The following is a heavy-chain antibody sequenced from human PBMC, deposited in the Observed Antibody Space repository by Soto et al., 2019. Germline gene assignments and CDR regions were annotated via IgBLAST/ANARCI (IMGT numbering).Heavy chain of an antibody. CDR2: IYHSGST. CDR1: GGAISSGGYS. CDR3: ARVPGP. J-gene: IGHJ5*02. Sequence: SETLSLTCAVSGGAISSGGYSWSWIRQPPGKGPEWIGYIYHSGSTYYNPSLKSRVTISVDRSKNQFSLKLSSVTAADTAVYYCARVPGPWGQGTLVTVSS. V-gene: IGHV4-30-2*01.